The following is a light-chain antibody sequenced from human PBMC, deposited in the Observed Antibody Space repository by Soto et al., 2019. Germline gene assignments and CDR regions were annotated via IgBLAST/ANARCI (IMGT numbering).Light chain of an antibody. J-gene: IGKJ5*01. CDR1: QSLLHITGETF. CDR2: EVS. Sequence: DVVMTQTPLSLSVAPGQPASISCKSSQSLLHITGETFLFWYLQKPGQSPQLLIYEVSTRVSGVPDRFSGSESGTDFTLEISRVETDDVGIYYCMQSTQLPPTFGKGTRLEIK. CDR3: MQSTQLPPT. V-gene: IGKV2D-29*02.